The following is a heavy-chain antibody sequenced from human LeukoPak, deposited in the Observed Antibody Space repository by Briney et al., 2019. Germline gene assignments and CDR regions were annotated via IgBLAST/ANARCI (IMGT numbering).Heavy chain of an antibody. CDR1: GGTFSSYA. J-gene: IGHJ4*02. Sequence: ASVKVSCKASGGTFSSYAISWVRQAPGQGLEWMGRIIPILGIANYAQKFQGRVTITADKSTSTAYMELSSLRSEDTAVYYCARDQFDYYDSSGYYYFDYWGRGTLVTVSS. D-gene: IGHD3-22*01. V-gene: IGHV1-69*04. CDR3: ARDQFDYYDSSGYYYFDY. CDR2: IIPILGIA.